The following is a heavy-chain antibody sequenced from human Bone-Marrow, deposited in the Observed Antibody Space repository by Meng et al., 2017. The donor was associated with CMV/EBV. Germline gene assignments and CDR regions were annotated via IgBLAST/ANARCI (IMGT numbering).Heavy chain of an antibody. CDR3: AKNRPIVPAATFDY. D-gene: IGHD2-2*01. Sequence: GESLKISCAASGFTFSSYAMSWVRQAPGKGLEWVSVIYSGGSSTYYADSVKGRFTISRDNSKNTLYLQMNSLRAEDTAVYYCAKNRPIVPAATFDYWGQGTLVTFSS. CDR1: GFTFSSYA. CDR2: IYSGGSST. J-gene: IGHJ4*02. V-gene: IGHV3-23*03.